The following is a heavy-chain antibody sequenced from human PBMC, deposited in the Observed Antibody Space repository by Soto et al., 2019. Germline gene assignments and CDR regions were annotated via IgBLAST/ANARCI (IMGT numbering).Heavy chain of an antibody. CDR2: IYWDDSK. CDR1: GFSLPTDRVG. V-gene: IGHV2-5*02. Sequence: QITLKESGPTLVKPTQTLTLTCTFSGFSLPTDRVGVGWIRQPPGKALEWLAVIYWDDSKTYRPSLKRRLTITKDTSKNPVALTMTDMDPVDTATYYCAHAYGGRSLYWGQGTLVTVSS. D-gene: IGHD1-26*01. J-gene: IGHJ4*02. CDR3: AHAYGGRSLY.